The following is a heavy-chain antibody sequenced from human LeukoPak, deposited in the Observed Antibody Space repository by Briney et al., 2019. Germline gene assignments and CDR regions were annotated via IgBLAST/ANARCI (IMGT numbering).Heavy chain of an antibody. Sequence: SETLSLTCTVSGGSISSYYWSWIRQSAGKGLEWIGRIYTSGSTKYNPSLKSRVTMSVDTSKNQVSLKLRSVTAADTAVYYCAKEGYCSGGSCYSYYYYYYMDVWGKGTTVTISS. CDR2: IYTSGST. V-gene: IGHV4-4*07. J-gene: IGHJ6*03. CDR3: AKEGYCSGGSCYSYYYYYYMDV. CDR1: GGSISSYY. D-gene: IGHD2-15*01.